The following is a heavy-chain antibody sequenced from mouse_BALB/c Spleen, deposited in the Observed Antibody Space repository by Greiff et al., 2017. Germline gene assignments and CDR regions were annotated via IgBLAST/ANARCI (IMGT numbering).Heavy chain of an antibody. D-gene: IGHD1-2*01. CDR1: GYTFTDYN. V-gene: IGHV1-18*01. CDR3: AIITTATWYFDV. J-gene: IGHJ1*01. Sequence: EVKLQQSGPELVKPGASVKIPCKASGYTFTDYNMDWVKQSHGKSLEWIGDINPNNGGTIYNQKFKGKATLTVDKSSSTAYMELRSLTSEDTAVYYCAIITTATWYFDVWGAGTTVTVSS. CDR2: INPNNGGT.